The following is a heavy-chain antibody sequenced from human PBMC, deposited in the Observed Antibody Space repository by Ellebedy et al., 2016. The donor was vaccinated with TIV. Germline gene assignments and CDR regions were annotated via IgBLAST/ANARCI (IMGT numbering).Heavy chain of an antibody. V-gene: IGHV1-18*01. CDR1: GGTFSSYA. J-gene: IGHJ1*01. Sequence: AASVKVSCKASGGTFSSYAISWVRQAPGQGLEWMGWISAYTGNTNYAQKLQGRVTMTTDTSTSKAYMEMRSLRSDDTAVYYCATGITGTTFIGYFQHWGQGTLVTVSS. CDR3: ATGITGTTFIGYFQH. CDR2: ISAYTGNT. D-gene: IGHD1-20*01.